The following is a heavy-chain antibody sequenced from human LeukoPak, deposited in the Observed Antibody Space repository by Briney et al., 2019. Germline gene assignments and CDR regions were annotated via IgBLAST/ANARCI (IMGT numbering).Heavy chain of an antibody. Sequence: ASVKVSCKASGYTFTSYGISWVRQAPGQGLEWMGWINAGNGNTKYSQKFQGRVTITRDTSASTAYMELSSLRSEDTAVYYCARERYCSSTSCQRLFDPWGQGTLVTVSS. CDR3: ARERYCSSTSCQRLFDP. V-gene: IGHV1-3*01. CDR1: GYTFTSYG. J-gene: IGHJ5*02. D-gene: IGHD2-2*01. CDR2: INAGNGNT.